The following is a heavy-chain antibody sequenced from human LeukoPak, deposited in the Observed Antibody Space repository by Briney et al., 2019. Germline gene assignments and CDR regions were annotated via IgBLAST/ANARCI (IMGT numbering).Heavy chain of an antibody. J-gene: IGHJ4*02. CDR2: IYNSGSA. CDR1: GGSISSYF. CDR3: ARKDGDY. V-gene: IGHV4-4*07. Sequence: SETLSLTCTVSGGSISSYFWGWIRQPAGKGLEWIGRIYNSGSANYNPSLKSRVTMSLDTSKNQLYLNLRYVTAADTAIYYCARKDGDYWGQGTLVTVSS.